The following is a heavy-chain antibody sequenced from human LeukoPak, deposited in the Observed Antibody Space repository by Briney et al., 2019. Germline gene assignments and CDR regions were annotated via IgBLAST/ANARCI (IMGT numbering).Heavy chain of an antibody. D-gene: IGHD5-12*01. V-gene: IGHV1-2*02. J-gene: IGHJ4*02. CDR2: INPNSGGT. CDR1: GYTFTGYY. CDR3: ARDRIAIKWLRFRGGFDY. Sequence: ASVKVSCKASGYTFTGYYMHWLRQAPGQGLEWMGWINPNSGGTNYAQKFQGRVTMTRDTSISTAYMELSRLRSDDTAVYYCARDRIAIKWLRFRGGFDYWGQGTLVTVSS.